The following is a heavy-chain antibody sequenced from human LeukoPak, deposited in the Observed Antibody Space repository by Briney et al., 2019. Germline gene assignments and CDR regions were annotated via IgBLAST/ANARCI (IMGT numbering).Heavy chain of an antibody. V-gene: IGHV3-21*01. J-gene: IGHJ3*02. CDR2: ISSSSSYI. Sequence: SGGSLRLSCAASGFTFSSYSMNWVRQAPGKGLEWVSSISSSSSYIYYADSVKGRFTISRDNAKNSLYLQMNSLRAEDTAVYYCARRGVLVAKVFDIWGQGTMVTVSS. CDR3: ARRGVLVAKVFDI. D-gene: IGHD3-3*02. CDR1: GFTFSSYS.